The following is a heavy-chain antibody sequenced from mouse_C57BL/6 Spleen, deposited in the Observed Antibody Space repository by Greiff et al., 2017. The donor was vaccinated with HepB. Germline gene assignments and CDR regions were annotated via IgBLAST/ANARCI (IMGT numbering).Heavy chain of an antibody. V-gene: IGHV5-9-1*02. CDR3: TREAPLTNYFDY. D-gene: IGHD1-3*01. J-gene: IGHJ2*01. Sequence: EVMLVESGEGLVKPGGSLKLSCAASGFTFSSYAMSWVRQTPEKRLEWVAYISSGGDYIYYADTVKGRFTISRDNARNTLYLQMSSLKSEDTAMYYCTREAPLTNYFDYWGQGTTLTVSS. CDR2: ISSGGDYI. CDR1: GFTFSSYA.